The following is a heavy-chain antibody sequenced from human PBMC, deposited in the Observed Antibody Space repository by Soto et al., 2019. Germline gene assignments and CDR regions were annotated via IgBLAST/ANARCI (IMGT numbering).Heavy chain of an antibody. V-gene: IGHV3-33*01. Sequence: GGSLRLSCAASGFTFSSYGMHWVRQAPGKGLEWVAVIWYDGSNKYYADSVKGRFTISRDNSKNTLYLQMNSLRAEDTAVYYCARAIVPAANYYYYGMDVWGQGTTGTVSS. J-gene: IGHJ6*02. D-gene: IGHD2-2*01. CDR3: ARAIVPAANYYYYGMDV. CDR1: GFTFSSYG. CDR2: IWYDGSNK.